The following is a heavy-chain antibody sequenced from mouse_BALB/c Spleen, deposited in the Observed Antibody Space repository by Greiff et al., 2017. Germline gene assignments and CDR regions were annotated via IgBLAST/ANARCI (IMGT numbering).Heavy chain of an antibody. V-gene: IGHV1-54*01. D-gene: IGHD4-1*01. Sequence: QVHVKQSGAELVRPGTSVKVSCKASGYAFTNYLIEWVKQRPGQGLEWIGVINPGSGGTNYNEKFKGKATLTADKSSSTAYMQLSSLTSDDSAVYFCERSKTGSGFAYWGQGTLVTVSA. CDR3: ERSKTGSGFAY. CDR1: GYAFTNYL. CDR2: INPGSGGT. J-gene: IGHJ3*01.